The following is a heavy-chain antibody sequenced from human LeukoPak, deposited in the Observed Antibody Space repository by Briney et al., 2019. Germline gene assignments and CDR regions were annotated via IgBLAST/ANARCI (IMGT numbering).Heavy chain of an antibody. CDR3: ARGVGFVKIDY. V-gene: IGHV4-34*01. CDR1: GGSFSGYF. Sequence: SETLPLTCAVYGGSFSGYFWSWIRQPPGKGLEWIGEINHSGITNYNPSLKSRVTISVDTSKNQFSLKLSSVTAADTAVYYCARGVGFVKIDYWGQGTLVTVSS. CDR2: INHSGIT. J-gene: IGHJ4*02. D-gene: IGHD3-10*01.